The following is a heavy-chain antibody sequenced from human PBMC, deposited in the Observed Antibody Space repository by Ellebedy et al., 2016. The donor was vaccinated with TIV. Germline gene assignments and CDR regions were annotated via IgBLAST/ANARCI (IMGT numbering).Heavy chain of an antibody. CDR1: GYSFTTYW. Sequence: GESLKISCKCSGYSFTTYWIGWVRQLPGKGLEWMGIVYPGNSDTSYSPSFQAQVTISADKSIRTAYLQWSSLKASDTAMYYCARLVGATGNFDYWGQGTLVTVSS. J-gene: IGHJ4*02. V-gene: IGHV5-51*01. CDR2: VYPGNSDT. D-gene: IGHD1-26*01. CDR3: ARLVGATGNFDY.